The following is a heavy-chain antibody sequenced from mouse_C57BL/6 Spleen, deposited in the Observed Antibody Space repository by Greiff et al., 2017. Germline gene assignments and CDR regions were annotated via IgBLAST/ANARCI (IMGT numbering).Heavy chain of an antibody. Sequence: VQLQQSGAELVKPGASVKLSCTASGFNIKDYYMHWVKQRTEQGLEWIGRIDPEDGATKYAPKFQGKATITADTSSNTAYMQLSSLTSEDSAVYYCARRYYGSGWGDYWGQGTTLTVSS. CDR3: ARRYYGSGWGDY. CDR2: IDPEDGAT. CDR1: GFNIKDYY. D-gene: IGHD1-1*01. V-gene: IGHV14-2*01. J-gene: IGHJ2*01.